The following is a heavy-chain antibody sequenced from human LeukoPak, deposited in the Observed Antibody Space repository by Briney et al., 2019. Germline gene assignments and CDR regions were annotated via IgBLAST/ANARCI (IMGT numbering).Heavy chain of an antibody. CDR3: AKPRDRIQLWFDY. J-gene: IGHJ4*02. V-gene: IGHV3-23*01. Sequence: GGSLRLSCAASGFTFSSYAMSWVRQAPGKGLEWVPAISGSGGSTYYADSVKGRFTISRDNSKNTLYLQMNSLRAEDTAVYYCAKPRDRIQLWFDYWGQGTLVTVSS. CDR1: GFTFSSYA. D-gene: IGHD5-18*01. CDR2: ISGSGGST.